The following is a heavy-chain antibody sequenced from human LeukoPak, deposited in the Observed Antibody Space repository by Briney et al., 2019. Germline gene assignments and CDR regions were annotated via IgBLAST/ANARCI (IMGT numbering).Heavy chain of an antibody. Sequence: ASVKVSCKTSGYTFSNYDIYWVRQAPGQGLECMGWISAYNGDTRYAQILQGRFTVTTDTSTSTAYMELRSLTYDDTAVYYCARAGYCGDAGCRGGSAFDIWGQGTMVTVSS. D-gene: IGHD2-21*01. CDR3: ARAGYCGDAGCRGGSAFDI. V-gene: IGHV1-18*01. CDR1: GYTFSNYD. CDR2: ISAYNGDT. J-gene: IGHJ3*02.